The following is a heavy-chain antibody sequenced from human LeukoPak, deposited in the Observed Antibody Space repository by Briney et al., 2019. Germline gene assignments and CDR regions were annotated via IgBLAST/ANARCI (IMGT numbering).Heavy chain of an antibody. J-gene: IGHJ5*02. CDR2: IKQDGSEK. CDR1: GFTFNNYA. V-gene: IGHV3-7*01. Sequence: GGSLRLSCVSSGFTFNNYAMNWVRQAPGKGLEWVANIKQDGSEKYYVDSVKGRFTISRDNAKNSLYLQMNSLRAEDTAVYYCARDRFDYDFWSGYPLGWFDPWGQGTLVTVSS. D-gene: IGHD3-3*01. CDR3: ARDRFDYDFWSGYPLGWFDP.